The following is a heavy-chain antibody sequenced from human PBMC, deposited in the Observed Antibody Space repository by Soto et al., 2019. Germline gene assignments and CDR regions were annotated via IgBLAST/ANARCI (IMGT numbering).Heavy chain of an antibody. V-gene: IGHV3-48*03. J-gene: IGHJ4*02. Sequence: EVQLVESGGGLVQPGGSLRLSCVGSGFRFNEYEINWVRQAPGKGLEWIAYINSGGSLIYYAASVKGRFTISRDNYKDSVHLQMNSLRADDTALYYCARETSYGQSATIVGEFWGQGTLVTVSS. CDR3: ARETSYGQSATIVGEF. CDR2: INSGGSLI. CDR1: GFRFNEYE. D-gene: IGHD3-10*01.